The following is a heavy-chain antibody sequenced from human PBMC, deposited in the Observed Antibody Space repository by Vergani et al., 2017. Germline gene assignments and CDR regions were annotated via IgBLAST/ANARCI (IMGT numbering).Heavy chain of an antibody. CDR3: ARDSLARGSSGTGIDY. D-gene: IGHD6-13*01. CDR1: GGSISSGGYY. V-gene: IGHV4-31*03. Sequence: QVQLQESGPGLVKPSQPLSLTCTVSGGSISSGGYYWSWIRQHPGKGLEWIGYIYYSGSTYYNPSLKGRVTISVDTSKNQFSLKLSSVTAADTAVYYCARDSLARGSSGTGIDYWGQGTLVTVSS. CDR2: IYYSGST. J-gene: IGHJ4*02.